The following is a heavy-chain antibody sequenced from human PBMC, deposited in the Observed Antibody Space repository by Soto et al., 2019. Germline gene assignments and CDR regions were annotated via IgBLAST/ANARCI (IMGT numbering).Heavy chain of an antibody. CDR2: ISYDGSNK. D-gene: IGHD3-10*01. CDR1: GFTFSSYA. V-gene: IGHV3-30-3*01. CDR3: ARERRRLRGVIIRPFDY. J-gene: IGHJ4*02. Sequence: GGSLRLSCAASGFTFSSYAMHWVRQAPGKGLEWVAVISYDGSNKYYADSVKGRFTISRDNSKNTLYLQMNSLRAEDTAVYYCARERRRLRGVIIRPFDYWGQGTLVTVSS.